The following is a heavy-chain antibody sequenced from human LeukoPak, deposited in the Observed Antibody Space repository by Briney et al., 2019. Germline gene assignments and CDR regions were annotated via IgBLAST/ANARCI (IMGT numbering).Heavy chain of an antibody. Sequence: GGSLSLSFAASGFTFSTYWMGWVRQAPGKGLEWVANIKQDGTEKYYVDSVKGRFTIARDNAKNSLYLQMNSLRAEDTAVYYCARWRHDNGFDYWGHGTLVTVSS. J-gene: IGHJ4*01. V-gene: IGHV3-7*01. CDR3: ARWRHDNGFDY. D-gene: IGHD1-1*01. CDR1: GFTFSTYW. CDR2: IKQDGTEK.